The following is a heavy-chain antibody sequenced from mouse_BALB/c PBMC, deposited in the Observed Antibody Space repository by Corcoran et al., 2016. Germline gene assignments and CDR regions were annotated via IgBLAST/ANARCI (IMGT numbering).Heavy chain of an antibody. V-gene: IGHV9-3-1*01. CDR2: INTYTGEP. CDR1: GYTFTNYG. Sequence: QIQLVQSGPELKKPGETVKISCKASGYTFTNYGMNWVKQAPGKGLKWMGWINTYTGEPTYADDFKGRFAFSLETSASTAYLQINNLENEDTATYFCARWYGNYVNYFDYWGQGTTLTVSS. D-gene: IGHD2-10*02. CDR3: ARWYGNYVNYFDY. J-gene: IGHJ2*01.